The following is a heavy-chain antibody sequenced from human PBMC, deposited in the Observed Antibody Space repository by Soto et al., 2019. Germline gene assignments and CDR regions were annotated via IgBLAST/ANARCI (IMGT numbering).Heavy chain of an antibody. CDR3: ARGVHLDSGGYYYFY. CDR2: IIPLFGTA. V-gene: IGHV1-69*13. J-gene: IGHJ4*02. D-gene: IGHD3-22*01. Sequence: SVKVSCKASGGAFSRYSISWVRQAPGQGLEWMGGIIPLFGTANYAQRFQGRVRITADESTTTAYMELRGLRSEDTAVYYCARGVHLDSGGYYYFYWGQGTLVTVSS. CDR1: GGAFSRYS.